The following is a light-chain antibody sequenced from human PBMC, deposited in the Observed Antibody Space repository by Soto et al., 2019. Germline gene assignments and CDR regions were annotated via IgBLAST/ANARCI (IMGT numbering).Light chain of an antibody. CDR3: QQCGSSPPMYT. J-gene: IGKJ2*01. CDR2: DAS. V-gene: IGKV3-20*01. CDR1: QSVSSST. Sequence: EIVLTQSPGTLSLSPGERATLSCRASQSVSSSTLAWYQQKPGQAPRLLIYDASSRATGIPDRFSGSGSGTDFTLTISRLELEDFAVYYCQQCGSSPPMYTFGQGTKLEIK.